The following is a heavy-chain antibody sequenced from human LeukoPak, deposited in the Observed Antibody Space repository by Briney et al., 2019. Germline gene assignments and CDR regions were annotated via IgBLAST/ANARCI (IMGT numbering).Heavy chain of an antibody. Sequence: GGSLRLSCAASGFTFSSYAMSWVRQAPGKGLEWVSAISGSGGSTYYADSVKGRFTISRDNSKNTLYLQMNSLRAEDTAVYYCATVARGVVVAAALWNWGRGTLVTVSS. D-gene: IGHD2-15*01. CDR3: ATVARGVVVAAALWN. CDR2: ISGSGGST. J-gene: IGHJ4*02. CDR1: GFTFSSYA. V-gene: IGHV3-23*01.